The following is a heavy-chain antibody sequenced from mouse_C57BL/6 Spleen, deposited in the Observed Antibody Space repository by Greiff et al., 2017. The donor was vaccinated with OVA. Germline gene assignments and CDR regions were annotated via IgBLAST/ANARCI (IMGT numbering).Heavy chain of an antibody. D-gene: IGHD4-1*01. CDR3: ARELGPYAMDY. Sequence: EVQLQQSGPELVKPGASVKIPCKASGYTFTDYNMDWVKQSHGKSLEWIGDINPNNGGTFYNQKFKGKATLTVDKSSSTAYMELRSRTSEDTAVYYCARELGPYAMDYWGQGTSVTVAS. CDR2: INPNNGGT. J-gene: IGHJ4*01. CDR1: GYTFTDYN. V-gene: IGHV1-18*01.